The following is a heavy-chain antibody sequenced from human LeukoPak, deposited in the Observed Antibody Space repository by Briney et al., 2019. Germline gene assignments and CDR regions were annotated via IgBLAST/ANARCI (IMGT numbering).Heavy chain of an antibody. CDR1: GVSISSYY. J-gene: IGHJ2*01. CDR3: AGHDEGSGWYRSYIDL. V-gene: IGHV4-4*09. CDR2: ISTSGST. D-gene: IGHD6-19*01. Sequence: PSETLSLTCTVSGVSISSYYCSWLRQPPGKGLEWIGYISTSGSTDYSPSLKSRVTISVDRSKNQCSLNLSSVTAADTAVYYCAGHDEGSGWYRSYIDLWGRGTLVIVSS.